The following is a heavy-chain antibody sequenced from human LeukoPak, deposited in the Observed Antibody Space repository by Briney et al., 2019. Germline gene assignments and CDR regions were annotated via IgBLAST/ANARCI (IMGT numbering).Heavy chain of an antibody. V-gene: IGHV3-21*01. J-gene: IGHJ4*02. D-gene: IGHD6-13*01. CDR2: ISSSSSYI. CDR3: ARDRREYSSSWDFGY. Sequence: GGSLRLSCAASGFTFSSYSMNWVRQAPGKGLEWVSSISSSSSYIYYADSVEGRFTISRDNAKNSLYLQMNSLRAEDTAVYYCARDRREYSSSWDFGYWGQGTLVTVSS. CDR1: GFTFSSYS.